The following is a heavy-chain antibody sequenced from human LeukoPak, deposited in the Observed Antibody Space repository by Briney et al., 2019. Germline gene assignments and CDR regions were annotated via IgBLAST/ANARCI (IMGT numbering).Heavy chain of an antibody. Sequence: SETLSLTCTVSGDSISSSSYYWGWIRQPPGKGLEWLGSIYYSGSTYYNPSLKSRVTISVDTSKNLFSLKLSSVTAADTAVYFCARRDGSGTYRNFYFDYWGQGTLVTVSS. CDR2: IYYSGST. J-gene: IGHJ4*02. D-gene: IGHD3-10*01. V-gene: IGHV4-39*01. CDR1: GDSISSSSYY. CDR3: ARRDGSGTYRNFYFDY.